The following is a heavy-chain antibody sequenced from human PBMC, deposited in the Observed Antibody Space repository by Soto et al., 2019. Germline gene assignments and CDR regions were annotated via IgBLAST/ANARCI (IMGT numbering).Heavy chain of an antibody. CDR1: GGSISSSSYY. CDR2: IYYSGST. D-gene: IGHD6-13*01. V-gene: IGHV4-39*01. CDR3: RGGRQLADPEGHYGMDV. Sequence: SETLSLTCTVSGGSISSSSYYWGWIRQPPGKGLEWIGSIYYSGSTYYNPSLKSRVTISVDTSKNQFSLKLSSVTAADTAVYYCRGGRQLADPEGHYGMDVWGQGTTVTVSS. J-gene: IGHJ6*02.